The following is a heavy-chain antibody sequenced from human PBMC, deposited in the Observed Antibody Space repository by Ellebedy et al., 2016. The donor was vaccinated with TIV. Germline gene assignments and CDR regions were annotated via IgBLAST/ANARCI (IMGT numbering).Heavy chain of an antibody. V-gene: IGHV3-7*01. CDR3: ARAAHFYSYGLDV. CDR1: GFTSSLYW. CDR2: IRQDGSER. Sequence: GGSLRLSXAASGFTSSLYWMTWVRQAPGKGLEWVANIRQDGSERFYVDSVKGRFTISRDNAKHSLYLQMNSLSVEDTAVYYCARAAHFYSYGLDVWGQGTTVTVSS. D-gene: IGHD2-21*01. J-gene: IGHJ6*02.